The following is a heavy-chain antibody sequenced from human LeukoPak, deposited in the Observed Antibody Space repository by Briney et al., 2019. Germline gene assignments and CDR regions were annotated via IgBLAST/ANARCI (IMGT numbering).Heavy chain of an antibody. CDR3: ARDYYDSSGYYYGRSGDAFDI. CDR1: GGTFSSYA. D-gene: IGHD3-22*01. Sequence: SVKVSRKASGGTFSSYAISWVRQAPGQGLEWMGRIIPIFGTANYAQKFQGRVTITTDESTSTAYMELSSLRSEDTAVYYCARDYYDSSGYYYGRSGDAFDIWGQGTMVTVSS. V-gene: IGHV1-69*05. CDR2: IIPIFGTA. J-gene: IGHJ3*02.